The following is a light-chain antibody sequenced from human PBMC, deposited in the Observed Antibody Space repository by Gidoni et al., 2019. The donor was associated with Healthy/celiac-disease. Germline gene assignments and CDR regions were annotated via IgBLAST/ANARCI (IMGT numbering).Light chain of an antibody. Sequence: AIQLTQSPSSLSASVGDRVTITCRASKCISSALAWYQQKPGKAPKLLIYDASSLERGVPSRFSGSGSATDFTLTISSLQPEDVATYYCQQFNSYPVTFGPGTKVDIK. J-gene: IGKJ3*01. V-gene: IGKV1-13*02. CDR1: KCISSA. CDR2: DAS. CDR3: QQFNSYPVT.